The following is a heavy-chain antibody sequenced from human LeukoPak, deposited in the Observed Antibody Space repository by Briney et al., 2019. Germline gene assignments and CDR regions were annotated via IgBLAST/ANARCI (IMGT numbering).Heavy chain of an antibody. D-gene: IGHD6-19*01. Sequence: GGSLRLSCAASGFTFSSYWMSWVRQAPGKGLEWVANIKQDGSEEYYVDSVKGRFTISRDNAKNSLYLQMNSLRAEDTAVYYCARDVDSSGRNLFWFDPWGQGTLVTVSS. CDR3: ARDVDSSGRNLFWFDP. CDR2: IKQDGSEE. CDR1: GFTFSSYW. V-gene: IGHV3-7*01. J-gene: IGHJ5*02.